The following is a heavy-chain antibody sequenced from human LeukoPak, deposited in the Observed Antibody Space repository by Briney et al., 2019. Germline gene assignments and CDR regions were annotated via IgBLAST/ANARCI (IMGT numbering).Heavy chain of an antibody. J-gene: IGHJ4*02. D-gene: IGHD6-13*01. V-gene: IGHV3-7*01. CDR3: ARGPGSSSFDY. CDR1: GFTFSDSW. CDR2: INQDGSVK. Sequence: GGSLRLSCAASGFTFSDSWMTWVRQTPGKGLEFVANINQDGSVKNYVGSVKGRFTISRDNAKNSLYLQMNSLRADDTAIYYCARGPGSSSFDYWGQGTLVTVSS.